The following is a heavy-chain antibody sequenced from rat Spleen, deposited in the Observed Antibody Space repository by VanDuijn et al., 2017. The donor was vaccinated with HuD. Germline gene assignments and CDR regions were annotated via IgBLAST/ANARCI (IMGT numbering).Heavy chain of an antibody. J-gene: IGHJ2*01. V-gene: IGHV5-7*01. CDR3: ARPDYSRFDY. D-gene: IGHD1-2*01. Sequence: EVQLVESGGGLVQPGRSLKLSCAASGFTFSDYNMAWVRQAPKKGLEWFATISYDGSNTYYRDSVKGRVTISRDNTKSTLYLQMDSLRSEDTATYYCARPDYSRFDYWGQGVMVTVSS. CDR1: GFTFSDYN. CDR2: ISYDGSNT.